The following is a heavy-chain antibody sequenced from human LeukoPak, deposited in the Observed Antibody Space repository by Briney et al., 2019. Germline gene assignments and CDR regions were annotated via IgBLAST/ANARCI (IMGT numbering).Heavy chain of an antibody. CDR3: ARDAYGDYAVDY. Sequence: GGSLRLSCVASGFTFSSYSMNWVRQAPGKGLEWVSHVSSSSSSSIYNADSVKGRFTISRDNAKNSLYLHMSSLRDEDTAVYYCARDAYGDYAVDYWGQGTLVTVSS. V-gene: IGHV3-48*02. CDR2: VSSSSSSSI. J-gene: IGHJ4*02. D-gene: IGHD4-17*01. CDR1: GFTFSSYS.